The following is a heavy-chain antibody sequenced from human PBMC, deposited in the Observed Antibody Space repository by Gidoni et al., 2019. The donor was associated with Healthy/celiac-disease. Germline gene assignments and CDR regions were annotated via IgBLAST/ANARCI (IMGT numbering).Heavy chain of an antibody. J-gene: IGHJ6*02. CDR3: ARDRRFIAGDYGMDV. CDR1: GFTFSSYG. V-gene: IGHV3-33*01. D-gene: IGHD6-13*01. CDR2: IWYDGSNK. Sequence: QVQLVESGGGVVQPGRSLRLSCAASGFTFSSYGMHWVRQAPGKGLEWVAVIWYDGSNKYYADSVKGRFTISRDNSKNTLYLQMNSLRAEDTAVYYCARDRRFIAGDYGMDVWGQGTTVTVSS.